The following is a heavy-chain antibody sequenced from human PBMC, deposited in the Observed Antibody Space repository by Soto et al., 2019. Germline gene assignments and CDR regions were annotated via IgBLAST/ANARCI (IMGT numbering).Heavy chain of an antibody. V-gene: IGHV4-34*01. CDR2: INHSGST. CDR3: ARPTRQWLGLRYYYGMDV. Sequence: PSETLSLTCAVYGGSFSGYYRSWIRQPPGKGLEWIGEINHSGSTNYNPSLKSRVTISVDTSKNQFSLKLSSVTAADTAVYYCARPTRQWLGLRYYYGMDVWGQGTTVTVSS. D-gene: IGHD6-19*01. J-gene: IGHJ6*02. CDR1: GGSFSGYY.